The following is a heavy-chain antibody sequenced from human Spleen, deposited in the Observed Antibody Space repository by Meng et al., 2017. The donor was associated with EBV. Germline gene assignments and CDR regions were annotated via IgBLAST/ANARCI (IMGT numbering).Heavy chain of an antibody. D-gene: IGHD3-16*01. V-gene: IGHV1-24*01. CDR2: FDPEEGET. CDR1: GHILTELS. CDR3: ATYLGGADDS. J-gene: IGHJ4*02. Sequence: QLVQAGAEVKKPGASGKVSCKVSGHILTELSMHWVRQAPGKGLEWMGGFDPEEGETIYAQKFQGRVTMTEDTSTDTAYMELISLRSEDTAVYYCATYLGGADDSWGRGTLVTVSS.